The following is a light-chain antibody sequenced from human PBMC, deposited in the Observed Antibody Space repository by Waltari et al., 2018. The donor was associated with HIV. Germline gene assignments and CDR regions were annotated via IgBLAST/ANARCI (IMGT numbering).Light chain of an antibody. V-gene: IGKV1-39*01. CDR2: AAS. CDR3: QSSSSPPT. CDR1: QSIGNY. J-gene: IGKJ2*01. Sequence: DIQMTQSPSPLSASVGDRVTIICRASQSIGNYLNWYHQKSGTAPELLIYAASSLQSGVPSRFGGSGSGTDFTLTSTSLQPEDFATYYCQSSSSPPTFSQGTKVEI.